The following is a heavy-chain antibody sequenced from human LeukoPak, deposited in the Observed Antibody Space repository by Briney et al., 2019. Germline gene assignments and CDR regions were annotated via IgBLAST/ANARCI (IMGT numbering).Heavy chain of an antibody. CDR3: AKDIHYYDSSGYYDY. V-gene: IGHV3-9*01. CDR2: ISWNSGSI. CDR1: GFTFDDYA. J-gene: IGHJ4*02. D-gene: IGHD3-22*01. Sequence: SGGSLRLSCAASGFTFDDYAMHWVRQAPGKGLEWVSGISWNSGSIGYADSVKGRFTISRDNAKNSLYLQMNSLRAEDTALYYCAKDIHYYDSSGYYDYWGQGTLVTVSS.